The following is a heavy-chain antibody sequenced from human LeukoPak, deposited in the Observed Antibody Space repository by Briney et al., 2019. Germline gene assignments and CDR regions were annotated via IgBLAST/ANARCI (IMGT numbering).Heavy chain of an antibody. J-gene: IGHJ3*02. Sequence: SETLSLTCTVSGGSISSYYWSWIRQPAGKGLEWIGRIYTSGSTNYNPSLKSRVTMSVDTSKNQFSLKLSSVTAADTAVYYCARAPLLRFLEWADAFDIWGQGTMVTVSS. CDR1: GGSISSYY. CDR2: IYTSGST. CDR3: ARAPLLRFLEWADAFDI. D-gene: IGHD3-3*01. V-gene: IGHV4-4*07.